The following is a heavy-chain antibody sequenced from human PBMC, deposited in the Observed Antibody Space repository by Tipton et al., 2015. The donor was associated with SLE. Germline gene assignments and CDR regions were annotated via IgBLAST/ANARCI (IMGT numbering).Heavy chain of an antibody. Sequence: GLVKPSETLSLTCTVSGGSISGSNYYWDWIRQPPGKGPEWIGRITNNGNTYYIPSLQSRVTMSVDTSKNHFSLELRSVLVADTAVYYCIRSPNHDFMDIWGKGTTVTVSS. V-gene: IGHV4-39*02. CDR3: IRSPNHDFMDI. J-gene: IGHJ6*03. CDR2: ITNNGNT. CDR1: GGSISGSNYY.